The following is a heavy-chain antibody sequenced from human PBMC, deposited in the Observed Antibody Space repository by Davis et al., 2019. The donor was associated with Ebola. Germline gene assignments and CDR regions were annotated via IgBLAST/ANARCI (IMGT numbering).Heavy chain of an antibody. CDR3: AKIHYDIFTGRFRDYFDY. CDR2: ISGSGVTT. Sequence: GESLKISCAASGFTFSSYAMSCVRQAPGKGLEWVSAISGSGVTTYYADSVKGRFTISRDNSKNTLYLQMNSLRAEDTAVYYCAKIHYDIFTGRFRDYFDYLGQGTLVNVSS. D-gene: IGHD3-9*01. J-gene: IGHJ4*01. CDR1: GFTFSSYA. V-gene: IGHV3-23*01.